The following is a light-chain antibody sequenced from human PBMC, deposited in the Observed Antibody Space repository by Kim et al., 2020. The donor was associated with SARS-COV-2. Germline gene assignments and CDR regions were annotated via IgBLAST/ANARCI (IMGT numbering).Light chain of an antibody. CDR2: EDN. Sequence: VTLSCTGRSRNLARYYVPWYQQRPGSAPTTVIYEDNQRPSGVPDRFSGSIDASANSASLTISGLKTDDEADYYCQSYDSSTHWVFGGGTQLTVL. J-gene: IGLJ3*02. V-gene: IGLV6-57*02. CDR3: QSYDSSTHWV. CDR1: SRNLARYY.